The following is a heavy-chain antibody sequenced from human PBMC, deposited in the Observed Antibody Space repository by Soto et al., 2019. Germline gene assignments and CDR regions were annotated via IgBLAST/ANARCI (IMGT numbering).Heavy chain of an antibody. Sequence: PGGSLRLSCAASGFTFSSYLMHWVRQAPGKGLEWVSDIIDSGGSTYYADSVKGRFTISRDNSKSTLYLQMNSLRAEDTALYYCAKGRSYYYYGVDVWGQGTTVTVSS. CDR1: GFTFSSYL. CDR3: AKGRSYYYYGVDV. V-gene: IGHV3-23*01. CDR2: IIDSGGST. J-gene: IGHJ6*02.